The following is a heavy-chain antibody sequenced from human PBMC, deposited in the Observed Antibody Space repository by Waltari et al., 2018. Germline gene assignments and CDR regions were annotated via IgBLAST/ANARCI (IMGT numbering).Heavy chain of an antibody. CDR2: VLYDGSNK. Sequence: QVQLVESGGGVVQPGGSLRLSCAASGCIFNNYLMHGIRQAPGKGVEWVGYVLYDGSNKYYADSVKGRFTIYRDNSKTTVYLQMNSLRPEDTAVYYCVKDMARSAPGMDVWGKGTTVAISS. J-gene: IGHJ6*04. D-gene: IGHD7-27*01. V-gene: IGHV3-30*02. CDR1: GCIFNNYL. CDR3: VKDMARSAPGMDV.